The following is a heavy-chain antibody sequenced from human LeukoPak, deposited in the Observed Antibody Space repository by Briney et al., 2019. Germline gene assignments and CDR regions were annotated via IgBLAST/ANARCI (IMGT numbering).Heavy chain of an antibody. CDR3: ASGSGNTDY. CDR1: GFTFSSYS. J-gene: IGHJ4*02. V-gene: IGHV3-30*03. Sequence: GGSLRLSCAASGFTFSSYSMNWVRQAPGKGLEWVVVISYDGRNKYYADSVKGRFTISRDNSKNTLYLQMNSLRAEDTAVYYCASGSGNTDYWGQGTLVTVSS. CDR2: ISYDGRNK. D-gene: IGHD3-10*01.